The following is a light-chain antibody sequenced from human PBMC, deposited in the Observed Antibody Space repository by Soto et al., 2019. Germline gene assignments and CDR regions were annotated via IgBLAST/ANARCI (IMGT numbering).Light chain of an antibody. V-gene: IGKV4-1*01. J-gene: IGKJ4*01. CDR2: WAS. CDR3: QQYYITPLS. Sequence: DIVMPQSPDSLAVSLGERATIYCKSSQSVLYSSNNKNFLAWYQQKPGQPPKLLIYWASARESGVPDRFSGSGSGTDFTLTISSLQAEDVAVYYCQQYYITPLSFGGGTKVDIK. CDR1: QSVLYSSNNKNF.